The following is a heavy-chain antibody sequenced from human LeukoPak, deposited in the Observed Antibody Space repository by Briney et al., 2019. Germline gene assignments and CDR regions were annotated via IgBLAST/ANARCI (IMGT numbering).Heavy chain of an antibody. CDR3: ARVGGRIAAALGYKYGKDV. CDR1: GFTFSSYS. J-gene: IGHJ6*02. CDR2: ISSSSSYI. Sequence: GGSLRLSCAASGFTFSSYSMNWVRQAPGKGLEWVSSISSSSSYIYYADSVKGRFTISRDNAKNSLYLQMNSLRAEDTAVYYCARVGGRIAAALGYKYGKDVWGQGTTVTVSS. D-gene: IGHD6-13*01. V-gene: IGHV3-21*01.